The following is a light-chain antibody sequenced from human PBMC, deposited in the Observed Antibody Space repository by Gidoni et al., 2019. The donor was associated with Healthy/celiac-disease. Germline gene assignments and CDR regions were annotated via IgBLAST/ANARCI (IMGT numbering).Light chain of an antibody. J-gene: IGKJ3*01. Sequence: IQMTQSPSSLSASVGDRVTITCRPSQRISSYLHWYQQKPGKAPKLLIYAASSLQSGVPSRFSGSGSGTDFTLTISSLQPEDFATYYCRQSYSTPPFTFGPGTKVDIK. CDR1: QRISSY. V-gene: IGKV1-39*01. CDR3: RQSYSTPPFT. CDR2: AAS.